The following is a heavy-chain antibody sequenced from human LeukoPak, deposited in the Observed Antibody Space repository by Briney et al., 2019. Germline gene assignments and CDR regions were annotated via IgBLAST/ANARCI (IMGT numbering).Heavy chain of an antibody. CDR2: MSGSST. J-gene: IGHJ3*02. V-gene: IGHV3-23*01. CDR3: AKMGRMRRSDAFDI. CDR1: AFTFSNYA. Sequence: GGSLRLSCAASAFTFSNYAMSWVRQAPGKGLEWVSLMSGSSTYYADSVRGRFTISRDYSKNTLYLQMNSLRAEDTAVYYCAKMGRMRRSDAFDIWGQGTMVTVSS.